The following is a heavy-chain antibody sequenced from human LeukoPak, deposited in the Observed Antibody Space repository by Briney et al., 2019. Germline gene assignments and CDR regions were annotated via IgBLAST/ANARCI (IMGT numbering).Heavy chain of an antibody. D-gene: IGHD1-7*01. J-gene: IGHJ4*02. V-gene: IGHV4-59*01. CDR1: GVSISNYY. CDR3: ASQTGTGY. Sequence: SETLSLTCTVSGVSISNYYWNWIRQPPGKGLEWIGYIYYSGNTNYNPSLESRVTISIDTSKNQFSLRLSSVTAADTAIYYCASQTGTGYWGQGTLVTVSS. CDR2: IYYSGNT.